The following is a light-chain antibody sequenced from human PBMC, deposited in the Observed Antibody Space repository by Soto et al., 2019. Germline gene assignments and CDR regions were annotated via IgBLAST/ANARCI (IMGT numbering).Light chain of an antibody. CDR1: QGISSY. CDR3: QHLKSYPIT. J-gene: IGKJ5*01. Sequence: DIQLTQSPSFLSASVGDRVTITCRASQGISSYLAWYQQKPGKAPKLLIYGASTLQRGVSSRFSGSGSGTEFALTISGLQPEDFATYYCQHLKSYPITFGQGTRLDSK. CDR2: GAS. V-gene: IGKV1-9*01.